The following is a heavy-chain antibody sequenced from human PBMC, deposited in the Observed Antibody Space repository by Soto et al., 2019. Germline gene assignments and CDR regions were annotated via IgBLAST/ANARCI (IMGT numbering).Heavy chain of an antibody. CDR2: INPKSGAT. J-gene: IGHJ6*02. Sequence: ASVKVSCKASGYTFTDYYLHWVRQAPGQGLEWMGWINPKSGATHYSQKFQGWVTVTRDTSISTANMEVSRLTSDDTAVYYCARESSGYGGYYYYGMDVWGQGTTITVSS. CDR1: GYTFTDYY. D-gene: IGHD3-22*01. V-gene: IGHV1-2*04. CDR3: ARESSGYGGYYYYGMDV.